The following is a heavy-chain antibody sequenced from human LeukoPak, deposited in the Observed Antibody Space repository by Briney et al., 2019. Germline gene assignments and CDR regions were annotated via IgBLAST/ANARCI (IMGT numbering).Heavy chain of an antibody. D-gene: IGHD3-10*01. V-gene: IGHV4-59*08. CDR3: AGHRFASPLDS. CDR2: IFHTGDS. Sequence: SETLSLTCTVSGGSISSYYWSWIRQPPGKGLEWIGYIFHTGDSHHNPSFRSRVSISLDTSKDQISLRLTSVTAADTAVYYCAGHRFASPLDSWGQGTLVTVSS. CDR1: GGSISSYY. J-gene: IGHJ4*02.